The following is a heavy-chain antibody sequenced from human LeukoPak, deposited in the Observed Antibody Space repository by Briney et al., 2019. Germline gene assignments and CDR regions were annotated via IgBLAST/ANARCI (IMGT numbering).Heavy chain of an antibody. CDR2: IYTSGST. D-gene: IGHD2-2*01. CDR1: GGSISSGSYY. V-gene: IGHV4-61*02. J-gene: IGHJ3*02. Sequence: SETLSLTCTVSGGSISSGSYYWSWIRQPAGKGLEWIGRIYTSGSTNYNPSLKSRVTISVDTSKNQFSLKLSSVTAADTAVYYCARDAMSFSTHAFDIWGQGTMATVSS. CDR3: ARDAMSFSTHAFDI.